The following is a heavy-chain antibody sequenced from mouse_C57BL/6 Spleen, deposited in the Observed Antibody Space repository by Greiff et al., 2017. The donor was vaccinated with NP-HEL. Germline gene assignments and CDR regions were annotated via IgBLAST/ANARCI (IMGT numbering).Heavy chain of an antibody. CDR3: TREGGNSLGGAMDY. Sequence: EVQVVESGEGLVKPGGSLKLSCAASGFTFSSYAMSWVRQTPEKRLEWVAYISSGGDYIYYADTVKGRFTISRDNARNTLYLQMSSLKSEDTAMYYCTREGGNSLGGAMDYWGQGTSVTVSS. J-gene: IGHJ4*01. CDR2: ISSGGDYI. CDR1: GFTFSSYA. V-gene: IGHV5-9-1*02. D-gene: IGHD1-3*01.